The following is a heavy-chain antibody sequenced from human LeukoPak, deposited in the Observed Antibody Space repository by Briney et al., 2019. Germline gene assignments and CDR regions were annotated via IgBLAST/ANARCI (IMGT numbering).Heavy chain of an antibody. J-gene: IGHJ4*02. D-gene: IGHD4-17*01. V-gene: IGHV3-23*01. CDR3: ARDLDHGDYGFNGDY. Sequence: GGSLRLSCAASEFDFSSHAMTWVRQAPGKGLEWVSAISISGSKTYYADSVKGRFTISRDNSKNTLYLQMNSLRAEDTAVYYCARDLDHGDYGFNGDYWGQGTLVTVSS. CDR2: ISISGSKT. CDR1: EFDFSSHA.